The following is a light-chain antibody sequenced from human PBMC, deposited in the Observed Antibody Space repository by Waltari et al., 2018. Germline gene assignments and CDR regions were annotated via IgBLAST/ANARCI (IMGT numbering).Light chain of an antibody. CDR1: QSVTTK. V-gene: IGKV3D-15*01. CDR3: QQYHNWPPWT. CDR2: DAS. Sequence: EIVMTQSPATLSVSPGEGATLSCRASQSVTTKLAWYQLKPGQAPRLLIYDASSRATGIPARFSGSGFGTEFTLTISSLQSEDFAVYYCQQYHNWPPWTFGRGTNVEIK. J-gene: IGKJ1*01.